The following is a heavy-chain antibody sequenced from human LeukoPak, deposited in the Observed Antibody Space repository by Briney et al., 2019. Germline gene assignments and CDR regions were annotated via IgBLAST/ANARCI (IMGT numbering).Heavy chain of an antibody. CDR1: GGTFSSYT. CDR2: IIPILGIA. D-gene: IGHD2-15*01. Sequence: AVKVSCKASGGTFSSYTISWVRQAPGQGGGWVGRIIPILGIANCVQKFQGRDTITADKSTSTAYMELSSLRSEDTAVYYCARGCSGGSCYFYWGQGTLVTVSS. J-gene: IGHJ4*02. V-gene: IGHV1-69*02. CDR3: ARGCSGGSCYFY.